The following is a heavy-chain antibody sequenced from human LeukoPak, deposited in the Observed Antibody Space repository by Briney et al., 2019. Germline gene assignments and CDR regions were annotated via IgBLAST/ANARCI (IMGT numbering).Heavy chain of an antibody. CDR2: IIPIFGTA. Sequence: ASVKVSCKASGYTFTSYGISWVRQAPGQGLEWMGRIIPIFGTANYAQKFQGRVTITTDESTSTAYMELSSLRSEDTAVYYCASIIFASFNGGYDYWGQGTLVTVSS. CDR3: ASIIFASFNGGYDY. V-gene: IGHV1-69*05. J-gene: IGHJ4*02. CDR1: GYTFTSYG. D-gene: IGHD3/OR15-3a*01.